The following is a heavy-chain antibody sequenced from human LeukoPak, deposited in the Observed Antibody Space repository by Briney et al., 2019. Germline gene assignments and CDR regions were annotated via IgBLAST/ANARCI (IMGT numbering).Heavy chain of an antibody. CDR3: ARDKGVAAAGFFDL. Sequence: PGGSLRLSCAASGFTFSSYDMHWVRQATGKGLEWVSAIGTAGDTYYPGSVKGRFTISRENAKNSLYLQMNSLRAEDTAVYYCARDKGVAAAGFFDLWGQGTLVTVSS. J-gene: IGHJ4*02. CDR1: GFTFSSYD. CDR2: IGTAGDT. D-gene: IGHD6-13*01. V-gene: IGHV3-13*01.